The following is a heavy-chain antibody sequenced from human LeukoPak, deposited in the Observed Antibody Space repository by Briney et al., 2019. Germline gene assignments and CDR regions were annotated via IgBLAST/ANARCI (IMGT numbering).Heavy chain of an antibody. Sequence: SETLSLTCAVYGGSFSGYYWSWIRQPPGKGLEWIGEINHSGSTNYNPSLKSRVTISVDTSKNQFSLKLSSVTAADTAVYYCARDRGALYSSSWYDYWGQGTLVTVSS. D-gene: IGHD6-13*01. CDR1: GGSFSGYY. CDR2: INHSGST. CDR3: ARDRGALYSSSWYDY. J-gene: IGHJ4*02. V-gene: IGHV4-34*01.